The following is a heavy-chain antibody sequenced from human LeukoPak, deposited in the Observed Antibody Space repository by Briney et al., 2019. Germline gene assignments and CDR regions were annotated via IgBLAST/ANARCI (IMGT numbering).Heavy chain of an antibody. CDR1: GYIFTNYW. J-gene: IGHJ4*02. V-gene: IGHV5-51*01. Sequence: GESLKISCQVSGYIFTNYWIGWVRQMPGKGLESMGIIYPADSDTTYSPSFQGQVTISVDKSISTVYLHWSSLKASDTAIYYCARQSRGGSNTRGYFFDYWGQGTLVTVSS. D-gene: IGHD2-15*01. CDR3: ARQSRGGSNTRGYFFDY. CDR2: IYPADSDT.